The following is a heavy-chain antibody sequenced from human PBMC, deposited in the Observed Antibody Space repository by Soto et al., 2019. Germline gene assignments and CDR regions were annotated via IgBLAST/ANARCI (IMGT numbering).Heavy chain of an antibody. Sequence: GGSLRLSCAASGFTFSSYAMSWVRQAPGKGLEWVSAISGSGGSTYYADSVKGRFTISRDNSKNTLYLQMNSLRAEDTAVYYCAKDELNPYPDRSSYSYDDTPEREVDYWGQGTLVTVSS. CDR1: GFTFSSYA. D-gene: IGHD5-18*01. J-gene: IGHJ4*02. CDR2: ISGSGGST. CDR3: AKDELNPYPDRSSYSYDDTPEREVDY. V-gene: IGHV3-23*01.